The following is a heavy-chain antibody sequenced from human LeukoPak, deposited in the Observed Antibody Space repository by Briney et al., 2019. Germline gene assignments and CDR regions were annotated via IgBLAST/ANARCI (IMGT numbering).Heavy chain of an antibody. CDR2: IYYSGST. D-gene: IGHD3-22*01. CDR3: ARTGNYYDSSGYPYDY. J-gene: IGHJ4*02. CDR1: GGSISSGGYY. V-gene: IGHV4-31*03. Sequence: SETLSLTCTVSGGSISSGGYYWSWIRQHPGKGLEWIGYIYYSGSTYYNPSLKSRVTISVDTSKNQFSLKLSSVTAADTAVYYCARTGNYYDSSGYPYDYWGQGTLVTVSS.